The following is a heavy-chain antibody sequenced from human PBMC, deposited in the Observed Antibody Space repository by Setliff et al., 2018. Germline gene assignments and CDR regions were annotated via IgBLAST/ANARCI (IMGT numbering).Heavy chain of an antibody. Sequence: NPSETLSLSCSVSGDSMSFSYWSWIRQPPGKGLEWIGYIYYSGSTDSRPSLKSRVSISIDTTKNQFSLMVRSVTAADTANYYCAKGRCEMDSWGQGILVTVSS. D-gene: IGHD3-10*01. CDR2: IYYSGST. V-gene: IGHV4-59*01. CDR1: GDSMSFSY. J-gene: IGHJ4*02. CDR3: AKGRCEMDS.